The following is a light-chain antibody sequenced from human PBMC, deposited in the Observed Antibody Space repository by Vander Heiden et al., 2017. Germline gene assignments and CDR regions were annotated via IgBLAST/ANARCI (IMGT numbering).Light chain of an antibody. CDR1: QGIRND. V-gene: IGKV1-6*01. CDR3: LQDYSYPRT. CDR2: AAS. Sequence: AMQMTQSPSSLSASVGDRVIITCRASQGIRNDLGWYQQRPGKAPKLLIYAASSLQTGVPLRFSGSGSGTDFTLTISSLQPEDFATYYCLQDYSYPRTFGQGTKVEIK. J-gene: IGKJ1*01.